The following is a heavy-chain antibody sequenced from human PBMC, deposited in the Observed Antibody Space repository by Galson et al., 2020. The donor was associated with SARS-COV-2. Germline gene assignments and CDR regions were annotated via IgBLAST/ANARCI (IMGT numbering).Heavy chain of an antibody. CDR1: GFTFSGSA. Sequence: GESLKISCAASGFTFSGSAMHRVRQASGKGLEWVGRIRSKANSYATAYDASVKGRFTISRDDSKNTAYLQMNSLKTEDTAVYYCTRHYTYDRRGRTNTDYWGQGNLVTGSS. CDR2: IRSKANSYAT. J-gene: IGHJ4*02. CDR3: TRHYTYDRRGRTNTDY. V-gene: IGHV3-73*01. D-gene: IGHD3-22*01.